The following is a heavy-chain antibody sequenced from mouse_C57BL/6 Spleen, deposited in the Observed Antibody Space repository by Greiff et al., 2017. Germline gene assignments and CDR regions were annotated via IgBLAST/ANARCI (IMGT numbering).Heavy chain of an antibody. CDR3: ARGGNYYGSSLYFDY. CDR2: INPGSGGT. D-gene: IGHD1-1*01. Sequence: QVQLQQSGAELVRPGTSVKVSCKASGYAFTNYLIEWVKQRPGQGLEWIGVINPGSGGTNYNEKFKGKATLTADKSSSTAYMQLSSLTSEDSAVYFCARGGNYYGSSLYFDYWGQGTTLTVSS. J-gene: IGHJ2*01. CDR1: GYAFTNYL. V-gene: IGHV1-54*01.